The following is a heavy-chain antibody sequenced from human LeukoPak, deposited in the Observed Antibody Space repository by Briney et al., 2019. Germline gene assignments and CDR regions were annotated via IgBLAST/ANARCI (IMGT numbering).Heavy chain of an antibody. Sequence: GGSLRLSCTASGFTFSDYYMSWIRQAPGKGLEWLSYISSNGGTIYYADSVKGRFTISRDNAKNSLYLQMNSLRAEDTAVYYCARHYSGSYTFDYWGQGTLVTVSS. CDR1: GFTFSDYY. CDR3: ARHYSGSYTFDY. V-gene: IGHV3-11*01. D-gene: IGHD1-26*01. J-gene: IGHJ4*02. CDR2: ISSNGGTI.